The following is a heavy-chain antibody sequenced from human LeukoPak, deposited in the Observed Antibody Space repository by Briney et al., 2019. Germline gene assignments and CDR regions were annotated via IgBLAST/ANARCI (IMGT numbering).Heavy chain of an antibody. Sequence: SETLSLTCTVSGGSISSYYWSWLRQPPGKGLEWIGYIYTSGSTNYNPSLKSRVTISVDTSKNQFSLKLSSVTAADTAVYYCARLSSGWYFGWFDPWGQGTLVTVSS. V-gene: IGHV4-4*09. CDR3: ARLSSGWYFGWFDP. CDR2: IYTSGST. CDR1: GGSISSYY. J-gene: IGHJ5*02. D-gene: IGHD6-19*01.